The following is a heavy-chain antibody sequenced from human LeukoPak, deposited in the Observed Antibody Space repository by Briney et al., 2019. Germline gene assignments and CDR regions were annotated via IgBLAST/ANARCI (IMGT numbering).Heavy chain of an antibody. V-gene: IGHV4-4*07. CDR1: GGSISSYY. CDR2: IYSTGST. D-gene: IGHD6-13*01. CDR3: ARQITSAGAGGFDF. J-gene: IGHJ4*02. Sequence: PSETLSLTCTVSGGSISSYYWSWIRQPAGKGLEWIGRIYSTGSTNYNPSLKSRVTMSVDTSKNQFSLRLRSVTAADTAVYYWARQITSAGAGGFDFWGQGALVTVSS.